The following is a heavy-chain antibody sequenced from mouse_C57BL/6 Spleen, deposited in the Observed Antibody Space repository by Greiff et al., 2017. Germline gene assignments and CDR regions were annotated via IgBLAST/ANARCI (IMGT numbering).Heavy chain of an antibody. V-gene: IGHV5-6*01. CDR1: GFTFSSYG. J-gene: IGHJ3*01. CDR3: ARHGGNPAWFAY. D-gene: IGHD2-1*01. Sequence: EVKLMESGGDLVKPGGSLKLSCAASGFTFSSYGMSWVRQTPDKRLEWVATISSGGSYTYYPDSVKGRFTISRDKAKNTLYLQMSSLKSEDTAMYYCARHGGNPAWFAYWGQGTLVTVSA. CDR2: ISSGGSYT.